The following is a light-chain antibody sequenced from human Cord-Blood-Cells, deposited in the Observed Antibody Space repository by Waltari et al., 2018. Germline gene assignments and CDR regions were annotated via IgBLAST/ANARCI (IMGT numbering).Light chain of an antibody. CDR2: GAS. Sequence: PGERATLSCRASQSVSSNLAWYQQKPGQAPRLLIYGASTRATGIPARFSGSGSGTEFTLTISSLQSEDFAVYYCQQYNNWPYTFGQGTKLEIK. CDR3: QQYNNWPYT. V-gene: IGKV3-15*01. J-gene: IGKJ2*01. CDR1: QSVSSN.